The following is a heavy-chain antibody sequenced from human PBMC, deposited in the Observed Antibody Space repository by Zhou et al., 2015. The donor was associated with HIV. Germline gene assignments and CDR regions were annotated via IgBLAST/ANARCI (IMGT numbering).Heavy chain of an antibody. CDR3: AVRQAQDSSSSSNNDAFDI. Sequence: QMQLVQSGPEVKKPGTSVKVSCKASGFTFTSSAVQWVRQARGQRLEWIGWIVVGSGNTNYAQKFQERVTITRDMSTSTAYMELSSLRSEDTAVYYCAVRQAQDSSSSSNNDAFDIWGQGTMVTVSS. D-gene: IGHD6-6*01. CDR2: IVVGSGNT. V-gene: IGHV1-58*01. CDR1: GFTFTSSA. J-gene: IGHJ3*02.